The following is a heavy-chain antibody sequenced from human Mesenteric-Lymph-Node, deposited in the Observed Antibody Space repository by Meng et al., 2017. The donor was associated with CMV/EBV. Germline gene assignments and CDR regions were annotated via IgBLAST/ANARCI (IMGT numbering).Heavy chain of an antibody. D-gene: IGHD3-10*01. V-gene: IGHV3-48*03. Sequence: GESLKISCTASGFTFSGYEMNWVRQAPGKGLEWVSYISSSGTTIYYADSVKGRFTISRDNAKNSLYLQMNSLRAEDTAVYYCARVGGSGSYSGAFDIWGQGTMVTVSS. J-gene: IGHJ3*02. CDR3: ARVGGSGSYSGAFDI. CDR2: ISSSGTTI. CDR1: GFTFSGYE.